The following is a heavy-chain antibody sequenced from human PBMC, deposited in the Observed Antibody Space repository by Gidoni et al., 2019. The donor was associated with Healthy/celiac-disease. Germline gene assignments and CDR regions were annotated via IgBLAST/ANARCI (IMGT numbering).Heavy chain of an antibody. V-gene: IGHV4-30-4*01. CDR3: ARSPIVVVPAAIDRPFDP. CDR1: GGSISSGDYY. D-gene: IGHD2-2*01. CDR2: IYYSGST. J-gene: IGHJ5*02. Sequence: QVQLQESGPGLVKPSQTLSLTCTVSGGSISSGDYYWSWNRQPPGKGLEWIGYIYYSGSTYYNPSLKSRVTISVDTSKNQFSLKLSSVTAADTAVYYCARSPIVVVPAAIDRPFDPWGQGTLVTVSS.